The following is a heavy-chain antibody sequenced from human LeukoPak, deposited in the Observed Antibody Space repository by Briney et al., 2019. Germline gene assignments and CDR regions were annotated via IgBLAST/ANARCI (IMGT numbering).Heavy chain of an antibody. J-gene: IGHJ6*03. V-gene: IGHV4-4*09. CDR2: IYTSGST. Sequence: SETLSLTCTVSGGSISGYYWSWIRQPPGKGLEWIGYIYTSGSTNYNPSLKSRVTTSVDTSNNQFSLKLSSVTAADTAVYYCARVTDCSSSSCYGYMDVWGKGTTVTVSS. D-gene: IGHD2-2*01. CDR1: GGSISGYY. CDR3: ARVTDCSSSSCYGYMDV.